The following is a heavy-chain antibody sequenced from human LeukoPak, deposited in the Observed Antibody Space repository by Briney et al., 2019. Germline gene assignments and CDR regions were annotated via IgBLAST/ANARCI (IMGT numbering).Heavy chain of an antibody. J-gene: IGHJ4*02. CDR3: ARRGSSFFDY. CDR1: GDSISSSTYY. D-gene: IGHD6-13*01. V-gene: IGHV4-39*01. Sequence: SETLSLTCTVSGDSISSSTYYWGWIRQPPGKGLEWIGSIYYSGSTYYNPSLKSRVTISMDTSKNQFSLRLSSVTAADTAVYYCARRGSSFFDYWGQGILVTVSS. CDR2: IYYSGST.